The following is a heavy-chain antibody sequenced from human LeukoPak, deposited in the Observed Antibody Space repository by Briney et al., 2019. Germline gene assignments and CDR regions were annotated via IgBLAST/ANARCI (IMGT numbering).Heavy chain of an antibody. CDR2: ISGSGGST. J-gene: IGHJ4*02. Sequence: PGRSLRLSCAASGFTFSSYGMSWVRQAPGKGLEWVSAISGSGGSTYYADSVKGRFTISRDNSKNTLYLQMKSLRAEDTAVYNCARERGVGATSSGLDWGQGTLVTVSS. CDR3: ARERGVGATSSGLD. CDR1: GFTFSSYG. D-gene: IGHD1-26*01. V-gene: IGHV3-23*01.